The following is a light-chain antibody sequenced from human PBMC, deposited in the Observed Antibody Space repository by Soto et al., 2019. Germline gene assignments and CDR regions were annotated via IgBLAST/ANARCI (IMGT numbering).Light chain of an antibody. J-gene: IGKJ1*01. CDR2: DAS. V-gene: IGKV1-5*01. Sequence: DIQMTQSPSPLSASVGDRVTITCRASQSISSWLAWYQQKPGKAPKLLIYDASSLESGVPSRFSGSGSGTECTLAISSLQPADVATYYCQQYGSYPRTLGQGTKVDIK. CDR3: QQYGSYPRT. CDR1: QSISSW.